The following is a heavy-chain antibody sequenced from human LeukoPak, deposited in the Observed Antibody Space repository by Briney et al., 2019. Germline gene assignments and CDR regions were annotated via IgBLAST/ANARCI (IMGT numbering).Heavy chain of an antibody. CDR1: GFTFSSYA. CDR3: AKDGGPDIVATITEGFFDY. CDR2: ISGSGGST. Sequence: GGSLRLSCAASGFTFSSYAMSWVRQAPGKGLEWVSAISGSGGSTYYADSVKGRFTISRDNSKNTLYLQMNSLRAEDTAVYYCAKDGGPDIVATITEGFFDYWGQGTLVTVSS. J-gene: IGHJ4*02. V-gene: IGHV3-23*01. D-gene: IGHD5-12*01.